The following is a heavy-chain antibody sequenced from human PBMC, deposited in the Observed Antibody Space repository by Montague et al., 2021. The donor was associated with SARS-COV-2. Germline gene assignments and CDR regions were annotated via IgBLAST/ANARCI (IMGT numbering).Heavy chain of an antibody. CDR1: GGSISSDY. J-gene: IGHJ5*02. V-gene: IGHV4-59*01. Sequence: ETLSLTCSVSGGSISSDYWSWIRQSPGKGLEWIGYIYYRGATNYNPSPKSRVTFSIDTSKNQFSLKLISVTAADTAVYFCAREDRWNWFDPWGQGVLVTVSS. CDR2: IYYRGAT. CDR3: AREDRWNWFDP. D-gene: IGHD5-24*01.